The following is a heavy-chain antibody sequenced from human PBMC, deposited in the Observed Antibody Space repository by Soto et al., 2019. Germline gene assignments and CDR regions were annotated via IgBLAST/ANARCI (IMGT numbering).Heavy chain of an antibody. CDR2: FNSIIETS. Sequence: QVQLVQSGAEVKKPGSSVKVSCKASGGTFKTYVISWVRQAPGQGLEWMGNFNSIIETSNYALGFEGRVTITADESTSTFYMELSRLRSDDTAVYYCARARNGERQGFDMWGQGAMVSVSS. J-gene: IGHJ3*02. CDR1: GGTFKTYV. V-gene: IGHV1-69*18. D-gene: IGHD1-1*01. CDR3: ARARNGERQGFDM.